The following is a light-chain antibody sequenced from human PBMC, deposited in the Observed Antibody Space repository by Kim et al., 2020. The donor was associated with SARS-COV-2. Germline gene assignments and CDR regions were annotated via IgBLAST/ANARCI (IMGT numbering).Light chain of an antibody. V-gene: IGKV3-15*01. CDR2: GAS. CDR1: QTVSSN. Sequence: EIVMTQSPATLSVSPGERVTLSCRASQTVSSNLAWYQQRPGQAPSLLIYGASTRATGIPARFSGSGSGTEFTLDISSLQSEGFAVYYCQQYDNWPPVTFGGGTKVDIK. CDR3: QQYDNWPPVT. J-gene: IGKJ4*01.